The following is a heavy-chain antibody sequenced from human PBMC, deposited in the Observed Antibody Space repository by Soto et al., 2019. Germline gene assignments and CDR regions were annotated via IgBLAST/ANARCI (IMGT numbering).Heavy chain of an antibody. J-gene: IGHJ4*02. CDR1: GGSSSSYY. V-gene: IGHV4-59*01. CDR3: ARDSGYSSSYDY. CDR2: IYYSGST. D-gene: IGHD6-13*01. Sequence: SGTLSLTCTVSGGSSSSYYWGWIRQPPGKGLEWIGYIYYSGSTNYNPSLKSRVTISVDTSKNQFSLKLSSVTAADTAVYYCARDSGYSSSYDYWGQGTLVTVSS.